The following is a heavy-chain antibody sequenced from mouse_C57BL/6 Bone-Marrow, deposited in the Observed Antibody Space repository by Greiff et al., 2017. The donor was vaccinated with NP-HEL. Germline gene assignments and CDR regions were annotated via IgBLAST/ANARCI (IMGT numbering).Heavy chain of an antibody. V-gene: IGHV5-6*01. D-gene: IGHD1-1*01. Sequence: EVQRVESGGDLVKPGGSLKLSCAASGFTFSSYGMSWVRQTPDKRLEWVATISSGGSYTYYPDSVKGRFTISRDNAKNTLYLQMSSLKSEDTAMYYCARHNYYGSSGWGQGTLVTVSA. J-gene: IGHJ3*01. CDR2: ISSGGSYT. CDR3: ARHNYYGSSG. CDR1: GFTFSSYG.